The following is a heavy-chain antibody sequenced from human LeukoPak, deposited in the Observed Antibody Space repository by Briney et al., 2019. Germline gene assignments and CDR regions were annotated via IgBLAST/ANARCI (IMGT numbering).Heavy chain of an antibody. Sequence: GGSLRLSCAASGFTVSNNYMSWGRQAPGKGLEWVSVIYAGGSTYYADSVMGRFTISRDKCKNTLYLQMKSLRAEDTAVYYCARDRGGVLGAWGQGTLVTVSS. CDR2: IYAGGST. J-gene: IGHJ5*02. D-gene: IGHD3-16*01. CDR3: ARDRGGVLGA. CDR1: GFTVSNNY. V-gene: IGHV3-53*01.